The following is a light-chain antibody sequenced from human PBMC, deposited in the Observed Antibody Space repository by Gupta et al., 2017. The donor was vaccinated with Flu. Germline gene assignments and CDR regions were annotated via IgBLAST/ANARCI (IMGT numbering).Light chain of an antibody. V-gene: IGLV2-8*01. J-gene: IGLJ2*01. CDR2: DVN. CDR1: SSDVGAYNF. Sequence: QSSLTQPPSASGSPGQSVTISCTGTSSDVGAYNFVSWYQQHPGKAPKRMIYDVNKRPSGVPHRFSGSKAGNTASLTVSVLQAEDEADYYCSSYAGSNNLLFGGGTKLTGL. CDR3: SSYAGSNNLL.